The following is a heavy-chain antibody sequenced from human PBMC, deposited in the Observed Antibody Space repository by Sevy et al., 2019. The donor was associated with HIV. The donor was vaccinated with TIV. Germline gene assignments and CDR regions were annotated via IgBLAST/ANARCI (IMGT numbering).Heavy chain of an antibody. CDR3: ARDLEFYDYGDYGPAFMPDY. V-gene: IGHV3-33*04. J-gene: IGHJ4*02. CDR2: IWFDGSNT. D-gene: IGHD4-17*01. CDR1: GFTFSTYG. Sequence: GGCLRLSCAASGFTFSTYGMHWVRQAPGKGLEWVAVIWFDGSNTYYADSVKGRFTISRDIAKNTLHLQMNSLRADDTAVYYCARDLEFYDYGDYGPAFMPDYWGQGTLVTVSS.